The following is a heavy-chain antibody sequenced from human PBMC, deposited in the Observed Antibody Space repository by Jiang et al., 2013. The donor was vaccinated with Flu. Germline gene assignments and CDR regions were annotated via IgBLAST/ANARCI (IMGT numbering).Heavy chain of an antibody. CDR3: AKEGMVQGDKVDY. CDR2: ISGSGGNT. D-gene: IGHD3-10*01. J-gene: IGHJ4*01. Sequence: VQLLESGGDLVQPGGSLRLSCAASGFTFNSYGMTWVRQAPGKGLEWVSSISGSGGNTYYIASVKGRFTISRDNSKNTLYLQMNSLRAEDTATYYCAKEGMVQGDKVDY. V-gene: IGHV3-23*01. CDR1: GFTFNSYG.